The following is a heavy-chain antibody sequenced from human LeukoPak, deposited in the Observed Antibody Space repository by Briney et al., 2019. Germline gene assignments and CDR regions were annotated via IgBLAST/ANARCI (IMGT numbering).Heavy chain of an antibody. CDR1: GFTFSSYA. D-gene: IGHD3-22*01. Sequence: PGGSPRLSCAASGFTFSSYAMSWVRQAPGKGLEWVSAISGGGASTYYADSVKGRFTISRDNSKSTLYLQMNSLRAEDTAIYYCATYDSSGYYYSPFDYWGQGTLVTVSS. V-gene: IGHV3-23*01. CDR2: ISGGGAST. CDR3: ATYDSSGYYYSPFDY. J-gene: IGHJ4*02.